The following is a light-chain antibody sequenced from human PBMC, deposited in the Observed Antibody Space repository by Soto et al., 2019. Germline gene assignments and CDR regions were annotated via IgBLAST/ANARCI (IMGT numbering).Light chain of an antibody. J-gene: IGLJ1*01. Sequence: QSALTQPTSASGSPGKSVTISCAGTSRDVGGYHYVSWYQHHPGKAPKLIIYEVSKQPSGVPDRFSASKSGNTASLTVSGLQAEDEADYYCSAYAGRNNVGVFGTGTKVTVL. CDR1: SRDVGGYHY. CDR2: EVS. CDR3: SAYAGRNNVGV. V-gene: IGLV2-8*01.